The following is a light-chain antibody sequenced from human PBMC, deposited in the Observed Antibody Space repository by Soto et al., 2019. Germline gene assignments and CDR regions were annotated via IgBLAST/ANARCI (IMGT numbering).Light chain of an antibody. V-gene: IGKV3-20*01. CDR2: GAS. Sequence: EIVLTQSPGTLSLSPGERATLSCRARQSVSSTFLAWYQQKAGQAPRLLIYGASSRATGIPERFSGSGSGTDFTLTISRLEPEDFAVYYCQHYDSSPPLVTFGQGTRLEIK. J-gene: IGKJ5*01. CDR3: QHYDSSPPLVT. CDR1: QSVSSTF.